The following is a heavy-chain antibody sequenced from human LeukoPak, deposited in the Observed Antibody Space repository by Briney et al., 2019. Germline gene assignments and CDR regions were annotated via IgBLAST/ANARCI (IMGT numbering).Heavy chain of an antibody. CDR1: GGSISSYY. D-gene: IGHD5-24*01. CDR3: ARGFSATIDIGY. CDR2: IYYSGST. J-gene: IGHJ4*02. Sequence: SETLSLTCTVSGGSISSYYWSWIRQPPGKGLEWIGYIYYSGSTNYNPSLKSRVTISVDTSKNQFSLKLSSVTAADTAVYYCARGFSATIDIGYWGQGTLVTVSS. V-gene: IGHV4-59*08.